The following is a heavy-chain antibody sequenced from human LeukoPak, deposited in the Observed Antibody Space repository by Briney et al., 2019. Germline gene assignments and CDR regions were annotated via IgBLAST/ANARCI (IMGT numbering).Heavy chain of an antibody. Sequence: GGSLRLSCADSGFTFRDYNMNWVRQAPGKGLEWVSYITNGGSTIHHADSVKGRFTISRDNAKKTLYLQMNSLRAEDTAVHYCARSIGLTGGGVDVWGQGTTVTVSS. J-gene: IGHJ6*02. CDR2: ITNGGSTI. V-gene: IGHV3-11*01. CDR3: ARSIGLTGGGVDV. D-gene: IGHD3-9*01. CDR1: GFTFRDYN.